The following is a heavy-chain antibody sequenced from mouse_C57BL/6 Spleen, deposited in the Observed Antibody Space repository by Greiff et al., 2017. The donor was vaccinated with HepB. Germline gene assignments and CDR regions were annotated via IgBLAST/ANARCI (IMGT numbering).Heavy chain of an antibody. J-gene: IGHJ1*03. CDR3: ARELGRYFDV. CDR1: GYTFTDYY. D-gene: IGHD4-1*01. CDR2: INPYNGGT. Sequence: VQLKQSGPVLVKPGASVKMSCKASGYTFTDYYMNWVKQSHGKSLEWIGVINPYNGGTSYNQKFKGKATLTVDKSSSTAYMELNSLTSEDSAVYYCARELGRYFDVWGTGTTVTVSS. V-gene: IGHV1-19*01.